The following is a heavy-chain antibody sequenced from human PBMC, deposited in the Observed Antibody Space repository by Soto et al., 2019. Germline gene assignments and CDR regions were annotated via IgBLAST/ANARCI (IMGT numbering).Heavy chain of an antibody. Sequence: SVKVTCTDSGYTYTSNGRSWVRQAPGQGLEWMGWISAYNGNTNYAQKLQGRVTMTTDTSTSTAYMELRSLRSDDTAVYYCARAGGTAMVLDFDYWGQGTLVTVSS. CDR1: GYTYTSNG. V-gene: IGHV1-18*01. D-gene: IGHD5-18*01. CDR3: ARAGGTAMVLDFDY. J-gene: IGHJ4*02. CDR2: ISAYNGNT.